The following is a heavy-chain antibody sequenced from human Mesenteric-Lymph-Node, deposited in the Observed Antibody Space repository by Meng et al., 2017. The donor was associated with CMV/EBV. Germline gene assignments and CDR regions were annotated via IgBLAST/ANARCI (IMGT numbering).Heavy chain of an antibody. CDR3: AKDLIGDSNYDYYYGMDV. D-gene: IGHD4-11*01. CDR1: GLTFSSSA. V-gene: IGHV3-23*01. CDR2: ISGSGVST. Sequence: GGSLRLSCAASGLTFSSSAMNWVRQAPGKGLEWVAAISGSGVSTYYADSVKGRFIISRDNSKNTVYLQMNGLRAEDTAVYYCAKDLIGDSNYDYYYGMDVWGQGTTVTVSS. J-gene: IGHJ6*02.